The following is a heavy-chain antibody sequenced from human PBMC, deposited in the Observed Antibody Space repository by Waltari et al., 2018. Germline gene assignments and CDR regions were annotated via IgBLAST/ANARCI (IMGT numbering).Heavy chain of an antibody. V-gene: IGHV3-7*03. J-gene: IGHJ4*02. CDR2: IKPDGSGK. CDR3: ARMGAGRAPDY. D-gene: IGHD3-16*01. CDR1: GFSFSSYW. Sequence: EVQLVESGGGLVQPGGSLRLSCAASGFSFSSYWMTWFRQAPGTWLGWVATIKPDGSGKFYVDSVKGRFSISRDNAKNSLYLQMNSLRAEDTAIFYCARMGAGRAPDYWGQGTLVTVSS.